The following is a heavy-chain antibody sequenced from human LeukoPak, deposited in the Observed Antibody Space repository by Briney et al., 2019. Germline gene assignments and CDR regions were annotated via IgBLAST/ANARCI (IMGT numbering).Heavy chain of an antibody. CDR3: ARIGYSSSSFDY. V-gene: IGHV3-7*03. J-gene: IGHJ4*02. CDR2: VKQDGSTK. Sequence: PGGSLRLSCAASGFTFSNYWMSWVRQAPGKGLEWEANVKQDGSTKYYVDSVKGRFTISRDNAKNSLYLQVNSLRAEDTAVYYCARIGYSSSSFDYWGQGTLVIVSS. CDR1: GFTFSNYW. D-gene: IGHD6-6*01.